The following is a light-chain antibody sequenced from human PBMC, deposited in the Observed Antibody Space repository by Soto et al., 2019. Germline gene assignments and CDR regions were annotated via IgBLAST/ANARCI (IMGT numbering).Light chain of an antibody. CDR3: SSYTSSSTYV. Sequence: QSALTQPASVSGSPGQSITISCTGTSRDVGGYKYVSWYQQHPGKAPKLMIYEVSTRPSGVSNRFSGSKSGNTASLTISGLQAEDEADYYCSSYTSSSTYVFGTGTKVTVL. CDR1: SRDVGGYKY. J-gene: IGLJ1*01. CDR2: EVS. V-gene: IGLV2-14*01.